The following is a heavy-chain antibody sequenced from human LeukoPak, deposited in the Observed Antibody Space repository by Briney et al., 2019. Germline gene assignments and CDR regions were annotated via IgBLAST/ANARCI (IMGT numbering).Heavy chain of an antibody. Sequence: GGTLRLSCAASGFTLSSYGMSWVRQAPGKGLEWVSAISGSGGSTYYADSVKGRFTISRDNSKNTLYLQMNSLRAEDTAVYYCARDLFGSLDYWGQGTLVTVSS. J-gene: IGHJ4*02. CDR3: ARDLFGSLDY. V-gene: IGHV3-23*01. CDR2: ISGSGGST. D-gene: IGHD3-3*01. CDR1: GFTLSSYG.